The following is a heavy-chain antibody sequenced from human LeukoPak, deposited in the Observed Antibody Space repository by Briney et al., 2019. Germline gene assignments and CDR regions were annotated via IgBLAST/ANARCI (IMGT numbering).Heavy chain of an antibody. CDR3: ARDCSSTSCYAGYYYYGMDV. CDR2: IYHTGST. V-gene: IGHV4-30-2*01. J-gene: IGHJ6*02. D-gene: IGHD2-2*01. Sequence: SETLSLTCTVSGGSISTGGFYWSWIRQPPGKGLEWLGYIYHTGSTYSNPSLNSRVTISVDGSKNQFSLKLRSVTAADTAVYYCARDCSSTSCYAGYYYYGMDVWGQGTTVTVSS. CDR1: GGSISTGGFY.